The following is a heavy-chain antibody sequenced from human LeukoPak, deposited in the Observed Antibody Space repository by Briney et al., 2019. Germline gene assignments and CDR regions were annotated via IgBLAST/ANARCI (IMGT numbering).Heavy chain of an antibody. D-gene: IGHD6-19*01. CDR2: ISGSGGST. CDR3: AKVGYSSGHFDY. V-gene: IGHV3-23*01. Sequence: GGSLRLSCAASGFTFSSYAMSWVRQAPGKGLEWVSAISGSGGSTYYADSVKGRFTISRDNSKNTLYLQMNSLRTEDTAVYYCAKVGYSSGHFDYWGQGTLVTVSS. J-gene: IGHJ4*02. CDR1: GFTFSSYA.